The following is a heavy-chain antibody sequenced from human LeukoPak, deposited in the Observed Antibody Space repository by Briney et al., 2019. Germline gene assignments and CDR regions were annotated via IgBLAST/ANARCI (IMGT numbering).Heavy chain of an antibody. CDR1: GGTFSSYA. CDR3: ARDQGYCTNGVCYGEFDY. CDR2: IIPIFGTA. Sequence: GASVKVSCKASGGTFSSYAISWVRQAPGQGLEWMGGIIPIFGTANYAQKFQGRVTITADKSTSTAYMELSSLRSEDTAVYYCARDQGYCTNGVCYGEFDYWGQGTLVTVSS. V-gene: IGHV1-69*06. D-gene: IGHD2-8*01. J-gene: IGHJ4*02.